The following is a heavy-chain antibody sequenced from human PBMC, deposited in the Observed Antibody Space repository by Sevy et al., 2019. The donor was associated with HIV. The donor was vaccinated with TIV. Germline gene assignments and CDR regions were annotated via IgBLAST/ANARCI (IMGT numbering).Heavy chain of an antibody. V-gene: IGHV3-23*01. D-gene: IGHD5-18*01. CDR3: ATGDTAMITDLHY. J-gene: IGHJ4*02. CDR2: VESGGST. CDR1: GFIFSNNA. Sequence: GGSLRLSCGASGFIFSNNAMNWVRQAPGKGPEWVSGVESGGSTYYADSVKGRFTISRDNSKNMLFLQMSSLRAEDTAIYYCATGDTAMITDLHYWGLGTLVTVSS.